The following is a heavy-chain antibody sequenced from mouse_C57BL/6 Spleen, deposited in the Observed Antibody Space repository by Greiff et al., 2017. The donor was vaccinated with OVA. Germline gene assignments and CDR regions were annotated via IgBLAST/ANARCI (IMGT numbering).Heavy chain of an antibody. CDR3: ARYGNYGGAMDY. CDR2: IYPGSGST. CDR1: GYTFTSYW. D-gene: IGHD2-10*02. J-gene: IGHJ4*01. V-gene: IGHV1-55*01. Sequence: QVQLQQPGAELVKPGASVKMSCKASGYTFTSYWITWVKQRPGQGLEWIGDIYPGSGSTNYNEKFKSKATLTVDTSSSTAYMQLRSLTSEDSAVYYCARYGNYGGAMDYWGQGTSVTVSS.